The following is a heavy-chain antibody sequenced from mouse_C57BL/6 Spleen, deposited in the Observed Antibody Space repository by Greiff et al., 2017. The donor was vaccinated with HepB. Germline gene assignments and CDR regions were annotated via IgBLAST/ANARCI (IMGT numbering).Heavy chain of an antibody. Sequence: VQLQQSGPELVKPGASVKISCKASGYAFSSSWMNWVKQRPGKGLEWIGRIYPGDGDTNDNGKFKGKATLTADKSSSTAYMQLSSLTSEDSAVYFCARGELGCDYWGQGTTLTVSS. CDR3: ARGELGCDY. J-gene: IGHJ2*01. D-gene: IGHD4-1*01. V-gene: IGHV1-82*01. CDR1: GYAFSSSW. CDR2: IYPGDGDT.